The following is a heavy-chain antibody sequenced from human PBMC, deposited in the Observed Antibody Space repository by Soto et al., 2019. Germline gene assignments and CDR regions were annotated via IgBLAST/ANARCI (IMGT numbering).Heavy chain of an antibody. CDR2: ISGSGGST. V-gene: IGHV3-23*01. D-gene: IGHD3-10*01. CDR3: AKVGTVWFGELDY. Sequence: EVQLLEAGGGLVQPGGSLRLSCAASGFTFSSYAMSWVRQAPGKGLEWVSAISGSGGSTYYADSVKGRFTISRDNSKNTLYLQMNSLRAEDTAVYYCAKVGTVWFGELDYWGQGTLVTVSS. J-gene: IGHJ4*02. CDR1: GFTFSSYA.